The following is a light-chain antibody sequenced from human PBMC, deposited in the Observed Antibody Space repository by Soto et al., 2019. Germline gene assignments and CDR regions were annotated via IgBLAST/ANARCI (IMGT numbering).Light chain of an antibody. V-gene: IGLV2-11*01. CDR1: SSDVGRYDY. CDR2: DVT. J-gene: IGLJ1*01. Sequence: QSVLTQPRSVSGSPGQSVTSSCTGTSSDVGRYDYVSWYQQHPGKAPKLIVYDVTERPSGVPDRFSGSKSGNTASLTISGLQAEDEADYSCCSFAGSYSYVFGTGTKVTVL. CDR3: CSFAGSYSYV.